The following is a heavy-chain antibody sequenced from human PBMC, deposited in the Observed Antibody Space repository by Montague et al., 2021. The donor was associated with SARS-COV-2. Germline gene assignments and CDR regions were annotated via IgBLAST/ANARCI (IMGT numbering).Heavy chain of an antibody. CDR3: GPIGHCSGEGCYA. D-gene: IGHD2-15*01. J-gene: IGHJ5*02. V-gene: IGHV4-34*01. Sequence: SETLSLTCAVYGGSFSGFYWSWIRQFPGKGLEWIGEINHSGSTNYNKSLNNRVTMSVDTSKKEFSLHLRSVTAAATAVYYCGPIGHCSGEGCYAWSQGTLVTVSS. CDR1: GGSFSGFY. CDR2: INHSGST.